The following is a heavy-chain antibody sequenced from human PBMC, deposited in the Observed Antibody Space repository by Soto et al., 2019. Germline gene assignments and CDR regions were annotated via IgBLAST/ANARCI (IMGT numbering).Heavy chain of an antibody. CDR1: GFTFSSYG. V-gene: IGHV3-30*03. CDR3: ARKEGMEWLLSVDRLDV. J-gene: IGHJ6*04. D-gene: IGHD3-3*01. CDR2: ISYDGSNK. Sequence: PGGSLRLSCAASGFTFSSYGMHWVRQAPGKGLEWVAVISYDGSNKYYADSVKGRFTISRDNSKNTLYLQMNSLRAEDTAVYYCARKEGMEWLLSVDRLDVWGKGTTVTVSS.